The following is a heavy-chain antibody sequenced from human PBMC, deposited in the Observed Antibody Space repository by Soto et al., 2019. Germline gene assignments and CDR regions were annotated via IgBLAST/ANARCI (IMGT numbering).Heavy chain of an antibody. CDR2: ISYDGSNK. V-gene: IGHV3-30*03. Sequence: QVQLVESGGGVVQPGRSLRLSCAASGFTFSSYGMHWVRQAPGKGLEWVAVISYDGSNKYYADSVKGRFTISRDNSKNAVYLQMNSLRAEDTAVYYCSFFGYYGSGSHLPYWGQGTLVTVSS. D-gene: IGHD3-10*01. CDR1: GFTFSSYG. J-gene: IGHJ4*02. CDR3: SFFGYYGSGSHLPY.